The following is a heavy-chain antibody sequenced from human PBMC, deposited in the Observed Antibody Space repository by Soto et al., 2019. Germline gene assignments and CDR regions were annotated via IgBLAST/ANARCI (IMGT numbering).Heavy chain of an antibody. D-gene: IGHD2-2*01. CDR2: ISAYNGNT. CDR3: ARVPLVVVPAAMIDI. CDR1: GYTFTSYG. Sequence: ASVKVSCKASGYTFTSYGISWVRQAPGQGLGWMGWISAYNGNTNYAQKLQGRVTMTTDTSTSTAYMELRSLRSDDTALYYCARVPLVVVPAAMIDIWGQGTMVTVSS. V-gene: IGHV1-18*01. J-gene: IGHJ3*02.